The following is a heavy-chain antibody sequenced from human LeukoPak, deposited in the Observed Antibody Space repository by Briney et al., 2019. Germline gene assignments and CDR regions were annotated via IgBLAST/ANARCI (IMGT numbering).Heavy chain of an antibody. D-gene: IGHD3-22*01. V-gene: IGHV1-46*01. CDR2: INPSGGST. Sequence: GASVKVSCKASGYTFTNYYMHWVRQAPGQGLEWMGIINPSGGSTSYAQKFQGRVTMTRDMSTSTVYMELSSLRSEDTAVYYCARVLLCRRTGYYYDSSGYGYWGQGTLVTVSS. J-gene: IGHJ4*02. CDR1: GYTFTNYY. CDR3: ARVLLCRRTGYYYDSSGYGY.